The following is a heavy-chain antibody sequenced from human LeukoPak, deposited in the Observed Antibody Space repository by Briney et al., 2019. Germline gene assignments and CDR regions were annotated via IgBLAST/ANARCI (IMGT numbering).Heavy chain of an antibody. CDR1: GFTVSSNY. V-gene: IGHV3-66*01. CDR3: ARDFNGPFDY. D-gene: IGHD4-17*01. J-gene: IGHJ4*02. CDR2: IYSGGSS. Sequence: GGSLRLSCAASGFTVSSNYMSWVRQAPGKGLEWVSVIYSGGSSYYADSVKGRFTISRDNSKNTLYLQMNSLRAEDAAVYYCARDFNGPFDYWGQGTLVTVSS.